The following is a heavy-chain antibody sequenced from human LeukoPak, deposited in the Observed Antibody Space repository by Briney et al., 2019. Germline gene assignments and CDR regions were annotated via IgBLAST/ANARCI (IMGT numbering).Heavy chain of an antibody. Sequence: ASVKVSCKASGYTFTSYGISWMRQAPGQGLEGMGWISAYNGNTNYAQKLQGRVTMTTDTSTSTAYMELRSLRSDDTAVYYCARVAVAGYYFDYWGQGTLVTVSS. CDR1: GYTFTSYG. J-gene: IGHJ4*02. V-gene: IGHV1-18*01. CDR3: ARVAVAGYYFDY. D-gene: IGHD6-19*01. CDR2: ISAYNGNT.